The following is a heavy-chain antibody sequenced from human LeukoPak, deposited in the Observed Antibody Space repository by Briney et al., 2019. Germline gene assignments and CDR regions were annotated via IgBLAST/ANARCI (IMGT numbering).Heavy chain of an antibody. Sequence: PSETLSLTCTVSGGSISTDYWTWIRQPAGKGLEWIGLIYTSGSTNYNPSLKSRVTISLDTSKNQFSLKLTSVTAADTAVYYCASDFGYWGQGTLVTASS. J-gene: IGHJ4*02. V-gene: IGHV4-4*07. CDR3: ASDFGY. CDR1: GGSISTDY. CDR2: IYTSGST. D-gene: IGHD3-10*01.